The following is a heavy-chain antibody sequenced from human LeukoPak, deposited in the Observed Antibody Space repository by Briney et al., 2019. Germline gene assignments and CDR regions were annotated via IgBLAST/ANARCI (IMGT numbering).Heavy chain of an antibody. Sequence: SETLSLTCTVSGGSISSSSYYWGWIRQPPGKGLEWIGSIYYSGSTYYNPSLKSRVTISVDTSKNQFSLKLSSVTAADTAVYYCARHEYSSDEFDYWGQGTLVTVSA. V-gene: IGHV4-39*01. CDR2: IYYSGST. CDR1: GGSISSSSYY. CDR3: ARHEYSSDEFDY. D-gene: IGHD2/OR15-2a*01. J-gene: IGHJ4*02.